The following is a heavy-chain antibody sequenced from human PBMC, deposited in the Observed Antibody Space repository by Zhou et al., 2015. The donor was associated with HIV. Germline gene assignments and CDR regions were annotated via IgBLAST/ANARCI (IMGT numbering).Heavy chain of an antibody. D-gene: IGHD3-22*01. J-gene: IGHJ4*02. CDR1: GYTFTNYD. Sequence: QVQLVQSGAEVKKPGASVKVSCKASGYTFTNYDINWVRQVAGQGLEWMGWMNPNSGKTGYAQKFQGRITMTRTTSISTSYMELRSLTSEDTAVYYCARGTLHSSAYDGVHFDYWGQGTLVAVSS. CDR2: MNPNSGKT. CDR3: ARGTLHSSAYDGVHFDY. V-gene: IGHV1-8*01.